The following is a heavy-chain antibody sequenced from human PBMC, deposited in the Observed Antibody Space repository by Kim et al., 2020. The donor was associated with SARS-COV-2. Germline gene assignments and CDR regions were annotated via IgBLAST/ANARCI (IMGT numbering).Heavy chain of an antibody. CDR2: IKPDGSEK. V-gene: IGHV3-7*01. CDR3: GRGRSGSYDY. Sequence: GGSLRLSCAASGLTLSSSWMGWVRQAPGKGLEWVANIKPDGSEKYYVDSVKGRFTISRDNAKNSLCLQMNSLRAEDTAVYYCGRGRSGSYDYWGQGTLVT. J-gene: IGHJ4*02. D-gene: IGHD1-26*01. CDR1: GLTLSSSW.